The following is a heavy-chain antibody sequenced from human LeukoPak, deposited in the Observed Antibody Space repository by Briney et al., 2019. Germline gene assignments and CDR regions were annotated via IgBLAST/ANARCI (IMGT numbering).Heavy chain of an antibody. V-gene: IGHV1-69*13. J-gene: IGHJ6*02. Sequence: ASVKVSCKASGGTFSSYAISWVRQAPGQGLEWMGGIIPIFGTANYAQKFQGRVTITADESTSTAYMELSRLRSDDTAVYYCARLREMATIMWYYGMDVWGQGTTVTVSS. D-gene: IGHD5-24*01. CDR2: IIPIFGTA. CDR1: GGTFSSYA. CDR3: ARLREMATIMWYYGMDV.